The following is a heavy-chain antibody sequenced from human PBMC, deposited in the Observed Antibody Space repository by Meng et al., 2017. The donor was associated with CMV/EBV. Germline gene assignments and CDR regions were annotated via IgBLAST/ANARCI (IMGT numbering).Heavy chain of an antibody. D-gene: IGHD2-2*01. J-gene: IGHJ4*02. CDR2: INHSGST. V-gene: IGHV4-34*01. Sequence: FRGYYWCWIRQPPGKGLEWIGEINHSGSTNYTPSLKSRVTISVDTSKNQFSLKLSSVTAADTAVYYCARGGHYCSSTSCSPLYYFDYWGQGTLVTVSS. CDR1: FRGYY. CDR3: ARGGHYCSSTSCSPLYYFDY.